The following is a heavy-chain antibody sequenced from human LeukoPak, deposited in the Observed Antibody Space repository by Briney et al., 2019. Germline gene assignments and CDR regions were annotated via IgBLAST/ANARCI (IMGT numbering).Heavy chain of an antibody. CDR3: ASGVTIWLGNAFDM. J-gene: IGHJ3*02. D-gene: IGHD3-3*01. CDR1: GFTFSSYW. CDR2: ISSDGTNT. V-gene: IGHV3-74*01. Sequence: GGSLRLSCAASGFTFSSYWMHWARQDAGKGLVWVARISSDGTNTIYADSVKGRFTISRDNAKNTLYLQMNSLRAEDTAVYYCASGVTIWLGNAFDMWGQGTMVTVS.